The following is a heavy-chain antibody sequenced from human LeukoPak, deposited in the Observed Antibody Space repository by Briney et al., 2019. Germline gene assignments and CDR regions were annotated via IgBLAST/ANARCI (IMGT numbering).Heavy chain of an antibody. D-gene: IGHD5-24*01. CDR1: GYSISSGYY. Sequence: PSETLSLTCTVSGYSISSGYYWGWIRQPPGKGLEWIGSIYHSGSTYYNPSLKSRVTISVDTSKNQFSLKLSSVTAADTAVFYCARSSRWLQQNWFDPWGQGTLVTVSS. CDR2: IYHSGST. CDR3: ARSSRWLQQNWFDP. V-gene: IGHV4-38-2*02. J-gene: IGHJ5*02.